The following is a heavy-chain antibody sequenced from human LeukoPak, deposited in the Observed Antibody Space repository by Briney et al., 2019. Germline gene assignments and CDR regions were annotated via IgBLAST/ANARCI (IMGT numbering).Heavy chain of an antibody. V-gene: IGHV4-59*11. CDR1: GGSISSHY. CDR3: ARQGGHYYYMDV. D-gene: IGHD3-16*01. Sequence: SETLSLTCTVSGGSISSHYWSWIRQPPGKGLEWIGYIYYSGSTNYNPSLKSRVAISVDTSKNQFSLKLSSVTAADTAVYYCARQGGHYYYMDVWGKGTTVTVSS. CDR2: IYYSGST. J-gene: IGHJ6*03.